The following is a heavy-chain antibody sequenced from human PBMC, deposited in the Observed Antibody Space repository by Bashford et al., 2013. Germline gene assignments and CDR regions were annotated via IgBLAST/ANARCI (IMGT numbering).Heavy chain of an antibody. V-gene: IGHV4-59*11. D-gene: IGHD7-27*01. CDR3: ATLDLNWGEYYFDY. CDR2: IYYSGST. J-gene: IGHJ4*02. Sequence: SETLSLTCTVSGGSIGTHYWSWIRQPPGKGLEWIGYIYYSGSTNYNPSLKSRVTISVDTSKNQFSLKLSSVTAADTAVYYCATLDLNWGEYYFDYWGREPWSPSPQ. CDR1: GGSIGTHY.